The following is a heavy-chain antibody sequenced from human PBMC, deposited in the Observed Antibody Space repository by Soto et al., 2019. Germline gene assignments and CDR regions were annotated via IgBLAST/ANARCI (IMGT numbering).Heavy chain of an antibody. D-gene: IGHD2-21*01. J-gene: IGHJ4*02. V-gene: IGHV1-18*04. CDR3: ARDFYPVAYFFDY. Sequence: QVQLVQSGPELKKPGASVKVSCKASGYTFTSHGISWVRQAPGEGLEWVGWVSGYNDKTKSAQKFKGRVTMTTDTSTSTAYMELRSLRSDDTAVYYCARDFYPVAYFFDYWGQGTLVTVSS. CDR1: GYTFTSHG. CDR2: VSGYNDKT.